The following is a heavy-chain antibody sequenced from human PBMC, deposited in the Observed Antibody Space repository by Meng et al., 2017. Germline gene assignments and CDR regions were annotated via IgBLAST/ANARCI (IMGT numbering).Heavy chain of an antibody. V-gene: IGHV4-38-2*02. Sequence: SETLSLTCTVSGYSISSGYYWGWIRQPPEKVLEWIGSIYHSGSTYYNPSLKSRVTISVDTSKNLFSLKLSSVTAADTAVYYCARGATGPYGSGSYYNRRNSDAFDIWGQGTMVTVSS. CDR2: IYHSGST. CDR1: GYSISSGYY. CDR3: ARGATGPYGSGSYYNRRNSDAFDI. J-gene: IGHJ3*02. D-gene: IGHD3-10*01.